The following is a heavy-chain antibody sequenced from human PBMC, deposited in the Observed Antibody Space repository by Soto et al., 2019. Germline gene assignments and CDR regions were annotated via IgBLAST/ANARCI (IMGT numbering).Heavy chain of an antibody. D-gene: IGHD3-9*01. J-gene: IGHJ3*01. CDR3: AKEDALGLLYFYWLPPYHAFYF. V-gene: IGHV1-69*13. CDR2: IIPIFGTA. Sequence: VASVKVSCKASGGTFSSYAISWVRQAPGQGLEWMGGIIPIFGTANYAQKFQGRVTITADESTSTAYMELSSLRSEDTAVYYCAKEDALGLLYFYWLPPYHAFYFWGKGSMVTVSS. CDR1: GGTFSSYA.